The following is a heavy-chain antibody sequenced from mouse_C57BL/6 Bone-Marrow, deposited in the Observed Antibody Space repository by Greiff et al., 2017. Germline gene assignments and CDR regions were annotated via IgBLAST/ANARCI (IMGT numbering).Heavy chain of an antibody. D-gene: IGHD3-3*01. CDR1: GFTFSSYA. Sequence: EVKVVESGGGLVKPGGSLKLSCAASGFTFSSYAMSWVRQTPEKRLEWVATISAGGSYTYYPDNVKGRFTISRDNAKNNLYLQMSHLKSEDTAMYYCARAGKGTYFDYWGQGTTLTVSS. CDR2: ISAGGSYT. V-gene: IGHV5-4*03. CDR3: ARAGKGTYFDY. J-gene: IGHJ2*01.